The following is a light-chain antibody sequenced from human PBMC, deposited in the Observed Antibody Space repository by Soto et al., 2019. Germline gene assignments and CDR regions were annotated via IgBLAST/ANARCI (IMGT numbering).Light chain of an antibody. J-gene: IGKJ2*01. CDR2: WAS. Sequence: DIVMTQSPDSLAVSLGERATINCKSSQSVLHSSNNKNYLAWYRQKPGQPPKLLIYWASIRESGVPDRISGSGSGTDFTLTISSLQAEDVAVYYCQQYYSTPPYTFGQGTKLEIK. CDR1: QSVLHSSNNKNY. V-gene: IGKV4-1*01. CDR3: QQYYSTPPYT.